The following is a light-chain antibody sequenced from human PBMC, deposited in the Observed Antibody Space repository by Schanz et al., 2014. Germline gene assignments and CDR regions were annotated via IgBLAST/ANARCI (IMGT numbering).Light chain of an antibody. CDR3: CSYTGSGML. V-gene: IGLV2-23*01. CDR2: EDT. Sequence: QSALTQPPSASGSPGQSATISCTGTSSDVGGYNYVSWDQQHPGKDPKLMIYEDTKRPSGVSYRFSGSKSGNTASLTISGLQAEDEANYYCCSYTGSGMLFGGGTKLTVL. CDR1: SSDVGGYNY. J-gene: IGLJ2*01.